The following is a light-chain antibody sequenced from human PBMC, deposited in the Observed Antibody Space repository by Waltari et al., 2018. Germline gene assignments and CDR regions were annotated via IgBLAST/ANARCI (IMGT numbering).Light chain of an antibody. CDR3: QQYYSIRT. CDR1: QSLLSYSNDKNY. Sequence: DIVMTQPPDSLAVSLGERATINCRSSQSLLSYSNDKNYVAWYHQKPAHPPKLLIYWASTRHSGVPDRFIGSGSATDFTLTINSRQAEDLAVYYWQQYYSIRTFGQGTRVEIK. V-gene: IGKV4-1*01. J-gene: IGKJ1*01. CDR2: WAS.